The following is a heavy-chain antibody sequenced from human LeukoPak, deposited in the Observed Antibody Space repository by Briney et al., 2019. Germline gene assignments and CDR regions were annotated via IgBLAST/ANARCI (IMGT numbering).Heavy chain of an antibody. D-gene: IGHD1-1*01. CDR3: ARTPRNYDAFDI. CDR1: GYTFTGYY. V-gene: IGHV1-2*02. J-gene: IGHJ3*02. CDR2: INPNSGGT. Sequence: ASVKVSCKATGYTFTGYYMHWVRQAPGQGLEWMGWINPNSGGTNYAQKFQGRVTMTRDTSISTAYMELSRLRSDDTAVYYCARTPRNYDAFDIWGQGTMVTVSS.